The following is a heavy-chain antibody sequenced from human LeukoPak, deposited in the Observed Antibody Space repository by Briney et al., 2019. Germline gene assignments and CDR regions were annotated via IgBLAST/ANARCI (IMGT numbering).Heavy chain of an antibody. CDR1: GFTFSSYS. Sequence: GGSLRLSCAASGFTFSSYSMNWVRQAPGKGLEWVSSISSSSSYIYYTDSVKGRFTISRDNAKNSLYLQMNSLRAEDTAVYYCAKWDRYCSGGSCYPNFDYWGQGTLVTVSS. CDR2: ISSSSSYI. D-gene: IGHD2-15*01. J-gene: IGHJ4*02. CDR3: AKWDRYCSGGSCYPNFDY. V-gene: IGHV3-21*04.